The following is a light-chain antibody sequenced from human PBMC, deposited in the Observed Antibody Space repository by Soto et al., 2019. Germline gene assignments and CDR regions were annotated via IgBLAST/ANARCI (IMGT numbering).Light chain of an antibody. J-gene: IGKJ1*01. CDR1: QRISSW. Sequence: DIQMTQSPSTLSASVGDRVTITCRASQRISSWLAWYQQKPGKAPKILSYKASSLKSGLPSRFSGSESGTESPLTIRRRKPDNVATYYCQQENSYSFTFGQGTKVEIK. CDR3: QQENSYSFT. CDR2: KAS. V-gene: IGKV1-5*03.